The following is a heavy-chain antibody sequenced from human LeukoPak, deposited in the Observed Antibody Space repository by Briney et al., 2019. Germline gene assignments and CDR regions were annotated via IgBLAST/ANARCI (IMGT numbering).Heavy chain of an antibody. D-gene: IGHD2-2*01. J-gene: IGHJ6*02. V-gene: IGHV1-18*01. CDR2: ISAYNGNT. Sequence: GASVKVSCKASGYTFTSCGISWVRQAPGQGLEWMGWISAYNGNTNYAQKLQGRVTMTTDTSTSTAYMELRSLRSNDTAVYYCARADIVVVPAAIIPYYYGMDVWGQGTTVTVSS. CDR3: ARADIVVVPAAIIPYYYGMDV. CDR1: GYTFTSCG.